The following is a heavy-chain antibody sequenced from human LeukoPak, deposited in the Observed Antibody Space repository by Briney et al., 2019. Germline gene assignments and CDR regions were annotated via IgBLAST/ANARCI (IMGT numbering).Heavy chain of an antibody. J-gene: IGHJ3*02. V-gene: IGHV5-51*01. D-gene: IGHD2-2*01. CDR2: IYPADSDT. Sequence: KFGESLKISCKGSGYIFTNYWIGWVRQMPGKGLEWMGVIYPADSDTRYSPSFQGQVTISADKSISTAYLQWSSLKASDTAMYYCASPGGLYCSSTSCTDAFDIWGQGTMVTVSS. CDR1: GYIFTNYW. CDR3: ASPGGLYCSSTSCTDAFDI.